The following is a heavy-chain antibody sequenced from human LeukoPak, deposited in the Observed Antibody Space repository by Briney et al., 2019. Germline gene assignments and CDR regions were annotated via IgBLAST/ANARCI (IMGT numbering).Heavy chain of an antibody. CDR1: GXSLGNFE. CDR2: INSNGNII. V-gene: IGHV3-48*03. J-gene: IGHJ4*02. CDR3: ARGGDWTFDY. D-gene: IGHD2-21*02. Sequence: PGGSLRLSCGASGXSLGNFEMNWVRQAPGKGLEWVSYINSNGNIIYYADSVKGRITISRDNAKNSLYLQMNSLRAEDTAVYYCARGGDWTFDYWGQGALVTVSS.